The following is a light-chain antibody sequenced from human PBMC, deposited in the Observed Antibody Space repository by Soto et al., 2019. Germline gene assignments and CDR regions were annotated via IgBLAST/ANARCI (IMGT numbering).Light chain of an antibody. CDR1: QPISSHRY. CDR3: QQYDSSPLT. CDR2: GAS. J-gene: IGKJ4*01. V-gene: IGKV3-20*01. Sequence: EVVFTHSPATLSLCPGERASLSCRASQPISSHRYLAWYQQKPRQARRVRIYGASRRATGIPDRFSGSGSGTDFTLTISRLEAEDVAVYYCQQYDSSPLTFGGGTKVDI.